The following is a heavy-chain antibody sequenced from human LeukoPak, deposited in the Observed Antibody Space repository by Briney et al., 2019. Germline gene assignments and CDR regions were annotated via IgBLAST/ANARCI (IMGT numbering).Heavy chain of an antibody. CDR3: ARPNNRRGYNFGYDAFDI. V-gene: IGHV3-21*01. J-gene: IGHJ3*02. CDR2: ISSGSSYM. CDR1: GFTFSSYW. Sequence: GGSLRLSCAASGFTFSSYWMSWVRQAPGEGLEWVSFISSGSSYMYYGDSVKGRFTISRDNYKNTLYLQVNSLRPDDTAMYYCARPNNRRGYNFGYDAFDIWGQGTMVTVSS. D-gene: IGHD5-18*01.